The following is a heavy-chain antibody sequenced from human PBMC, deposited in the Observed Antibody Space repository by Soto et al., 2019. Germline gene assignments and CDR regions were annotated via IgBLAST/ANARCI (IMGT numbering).Heavy chain of an antibody. V-gene: IGHV4-30-2*01. Sequence: QPAGKGLDWIGYIYRSGSSYYNPSLKSRVTISVDRSKNQFSLKLSSVTAADTAVYYCARSIYYQEDSGKSACSMVSAFQ. CDR2: IYRSGSS. J-gene: IGHJ1*01. D-gene: IGHD3-22*01. CDR3: ARSIYYQEDSGKSACSMVSAFQ.